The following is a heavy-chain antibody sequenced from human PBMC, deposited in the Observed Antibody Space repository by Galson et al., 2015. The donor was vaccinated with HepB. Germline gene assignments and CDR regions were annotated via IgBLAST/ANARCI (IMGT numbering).Heavy chain of an antibody. J-gene: IGHJ4*02. CDR2: ISGSGGST. Sequence: SLRLSCAASGFTFSSYAMSWVRQAPGKGLEWVSAISGSGGSTYYADSVKGRFTISRDNSKNTLYLQMNSLRAEDTAVYYCATWFGEFEPNDYWGQGTLVTVSS. D-gene: IGHD3-10*01. CDR1: GFTFSSYA. CDR3: ATWFGEFEPNDY. V-gene: IGHV3-23*01.